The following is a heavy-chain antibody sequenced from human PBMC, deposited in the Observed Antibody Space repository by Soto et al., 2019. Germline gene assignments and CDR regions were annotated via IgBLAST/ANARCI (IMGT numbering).Heavy chain of an antibody. D-gene: IGHD4-17*01. CDR1: GFTVSSNY. V-gene: IGHV3-53*01. CDR2: IYSGGST. J-gene: IGHJ4*02. Sequence: GGSLRLSCAASGFTVSSNYMSWVRQAPGKGLEWVSVIYSGGSTYYADSVKGRFTISRDNSKNTLYLQMNSLRAEDTAVYYCASPNYGSPFDYWGQGTLVTVSS. CDR3: ASPNYGSPFDY.